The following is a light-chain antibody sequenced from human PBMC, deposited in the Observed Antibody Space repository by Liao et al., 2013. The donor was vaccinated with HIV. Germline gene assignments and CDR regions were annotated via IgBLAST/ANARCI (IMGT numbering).Light chain of an antibody. CDR3: QTWDRKTGAS. CDR1: NIGSKS. V-gene: IGLV3-21*01. CDR2: YDS. J-gene: IGLJ1*01. Sequence: SYELTQPPSVSVAPGKTARITCGTNNIGSKSVHWYQQKPGQAPVLVIYYDSGRPSGIPERFSGSNSGNTATLTISGTQAVDEADYYCQTWDRKTGASFGTGTKVTVL.